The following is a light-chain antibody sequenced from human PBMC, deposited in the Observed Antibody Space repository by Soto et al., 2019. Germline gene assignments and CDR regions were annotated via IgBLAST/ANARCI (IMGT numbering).Light chain of an antibody. J-gene: IGLJ1*01. CDR2: DDR. CDR1: NIGSKS. CDR3: QVWDRSSDHYV. V-gene: IGLV3-21*02. Sequence: SYELTQPLSVSVAPGQTVRVTCGGKNIGSKSVHWYQQRSGQAPVLVVYDDRDRPSGVPERFYGSNSGNTATLTISRVEDGDEADYHCQVWDRSSDHYVFGTGTKVTVL.